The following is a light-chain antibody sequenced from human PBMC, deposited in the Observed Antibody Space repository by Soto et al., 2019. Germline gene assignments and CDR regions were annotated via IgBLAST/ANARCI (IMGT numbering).Light chain of an antibody. Sequence: QSALTQPRSVSRSPGQSVTISCTGTSSDVGGYNYVSWYQQYPGKAPKLTIYAVSKRPSGVPDRFSGSKSGNTASLTISGLQAEDEADYYCCSYAGSYIYVFGTGTKVTVL. CDR3: CSYAGSYIYV. CDR1: SSDVGGYNY. CDR2: AVS. V-gene: IGLV2-11*01. J-gene: IGLJ1*01.